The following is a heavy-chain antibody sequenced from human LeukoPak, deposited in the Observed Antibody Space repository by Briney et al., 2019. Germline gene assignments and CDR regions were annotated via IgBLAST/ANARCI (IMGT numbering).Heavy chain of an antibody. CDR2: INPDGGGT. Sequence: ASVKVSCKASGYTFSASYIHWVRQAPGQGLEWMAWINPDGGGTTYAQNFEGRVTVTRDTSISTVYMDLNSLKSDDTAVYYCARGLLRELKGFDPWGQGNLVTVSS. D-gene: IGHD1-7*01. CDR3: ARGLLRELKGFDP. J-gene: IGHJ5*02. V-gene: IGHV1-2*02. CDR1: GYTFSASY.